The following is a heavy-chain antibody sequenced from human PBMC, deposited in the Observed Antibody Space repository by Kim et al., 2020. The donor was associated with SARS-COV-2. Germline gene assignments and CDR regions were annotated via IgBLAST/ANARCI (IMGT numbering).Heavy chain of an antibody. V-gene: IGHV1-3*01. CDR3: ARATSAFDI. J-gene: IGHJ3*02. Sequence: GTPTYSQKCRGRVTITRESSARTAYRGLSSLRSEDTAVYYCARATSAFDIWGQGTMVTVSS. CDR2: GTP.